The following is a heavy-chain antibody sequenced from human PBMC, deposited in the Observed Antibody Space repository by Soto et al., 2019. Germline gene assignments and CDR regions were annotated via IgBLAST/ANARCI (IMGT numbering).Heavy chain of an antibody. CDR2: IVVGSGNT. J-gene: IGHJ6*02. Sequence: SVKVSCKASGFTFTSSAVQWVRQARGQRLEWIGWIVVGSGNTNYAQKFQERVTITRDMSTSTAYMELSSLRSEDTAVYYCAADGGSRVRGVMEFYYYGMDVWGQGTTVTV. CDR3: AADGGSRVRGVMEFYYYGMDV. V-gene: IGHV1-58*01. D-gene: IGHD3-10*01. CDR1: GFTFTSSA.